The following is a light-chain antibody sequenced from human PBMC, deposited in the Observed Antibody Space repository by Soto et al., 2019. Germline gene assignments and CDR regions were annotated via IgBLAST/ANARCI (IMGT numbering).Light chain of an antibody. Sequence: DIQMTQSPSTLSASVGDRVTITCRASQSISSWLAWYQQKPGTAPKLLIYEASTLQSGVPSRFSGSGSGTXSTLTISSLLPYDSATYYCQHYPDTSPFAHGPNVAIK. J-gene: IGKJ1*01. CDR3: QHYPDTSP. CDR1: QSISSW. CDR2: EAS. V-gene: IGKV1-5*03.